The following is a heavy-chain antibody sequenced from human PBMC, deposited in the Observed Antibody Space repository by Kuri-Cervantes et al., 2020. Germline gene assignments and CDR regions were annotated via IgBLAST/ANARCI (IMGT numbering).Heavy chain of an antibody. CDR2: IWYDGSNK. Sequence: GESLRLSCAASGFTFSSYGMHWVRQAPGKGLEWVAVIWYDGSNKYYADSVKGRFTISRDNSKNTLYLQMNSLRAEDTAVYYCARGLLTQDVWGQGTTVTVSS. J-gene: IGHJ6*02. V-gene: IGHV3-33*01. CDR1: GFTFSSYG. CDR3: ARGLLTQDV. D-gene: IGHD3-16*01.